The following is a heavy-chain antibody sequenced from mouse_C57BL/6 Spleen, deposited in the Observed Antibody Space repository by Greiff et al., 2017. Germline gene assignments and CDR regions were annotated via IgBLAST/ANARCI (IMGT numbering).Heavy chain of an antibody. CDR2: ISSGSSTI. Sequence: EVKLMESGGGLVKPGGSLKLSCAASGFPFSDYGMHWVRQAPEMGLEWVAYISSGSSTIYYADTVKGRFTISRDNAKNTLFLQMTSLRSEDTAMYYCARPGDGSYAMDYWGQGTSVTVSS. CDR3: ARPGDGSYAMDY. J-gene: IGHJ4*01. D-gene: IGHD2-3*01. CDR1: GFPFSDYG. V-gene: IGHV5-17*01.